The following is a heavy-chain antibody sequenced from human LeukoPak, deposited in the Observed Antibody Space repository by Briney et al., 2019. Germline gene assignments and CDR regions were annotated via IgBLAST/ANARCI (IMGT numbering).Heavy chain of an antibody. V-gene: IGHV3-48*03. CDR3: ARELVEPAAMEFDP. Sequence: GSLRLSCAASGFTLNNYEMNWVRQAPGKGLEWVSYISRSGRIIYYADSVKGRFTISRDDAKNSLYLQMNSLRAEDTALYYCARELVEPAAMEFDPWGQGTLVTVSS. D-gene: IGHD2-2*01. CDR1: GFTLNNYE. J-gene: IGHJ5*02. CDR2: ISRSGRII.